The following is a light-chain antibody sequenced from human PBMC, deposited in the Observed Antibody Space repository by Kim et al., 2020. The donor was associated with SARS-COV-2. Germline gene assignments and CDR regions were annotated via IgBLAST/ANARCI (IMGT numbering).Light chain of an antibody. CDR3: PAWDSSTVL. Sequence: SYELTQPPSVSVSPGQTASITCSGDKLGDKYACWYQQKPGQSPVLVIYQDSKRPSGIPERFSGSNSGNTATLTISGTQAMDEADYYCPAWDSSTVLFGGGTQLTVL. J-gene: IGLJ2*01. CDR1: KLGDKY. CDR2: QDS. V-gene: IGLV3-1*01.